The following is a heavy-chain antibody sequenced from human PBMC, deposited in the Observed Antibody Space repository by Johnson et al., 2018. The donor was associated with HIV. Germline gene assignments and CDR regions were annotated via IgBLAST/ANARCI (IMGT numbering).Heavy chain of an antibody. Sequence: QVQLVESGGGLVQPGGSLRLSCAASGFTFSDYFMSWIRQAPGKGLECLAYISSSGSSIYYTDSVKGRFTISRDNSKNSLYLEMNSLRAEDTALYYCARDATPWGGDHVGYAFDLWGQGTMVTVSS. J-gene: IGHJ3*01. CDR3: ARDATPWGGDHVGYAFDL. D-gene: IGHD4-17*01. V-gene: IGHV3-11*04. CDR2: ISSSGSSI. CDR1: GFTFSDYF.